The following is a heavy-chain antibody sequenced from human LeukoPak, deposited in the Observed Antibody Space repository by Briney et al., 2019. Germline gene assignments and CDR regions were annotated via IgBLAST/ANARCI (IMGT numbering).Heavy chain of an antibody. CDR3: ARVASSRAFDY. D-gene: IGHD1-26*01. CDR2: INSDGSSI. J-gene: IGHJ4*02. CDR1: GLSFSSYW. Sequence: GGFLRLSCAASGLSFSSYWMYGVRQDPGKGLVRVSRINSDGSSISYADSVKGRFTISRDNTKTTVYLQMNSLRAEDTAVYYCARVASSRAFDYWGQGTLVTVSS. V-gene: IGHV3-74*01.